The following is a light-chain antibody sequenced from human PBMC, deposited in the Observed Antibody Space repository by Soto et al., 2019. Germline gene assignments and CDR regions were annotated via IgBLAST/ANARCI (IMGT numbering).Light chain of an antibody. V-gene: IGLV2-23*02. CDR3: CSYAGRATWV. Sequence: QSALTQPASVSGSPGQSITISCTGTNSDVGNYNLVSWYQQHPGKAPKLMMYEVTKRPSGVSNRFSGSKSGNTASLTISGLAAEDEADYCCCSYAGRATWVFGGGTKVTVL. CDR1: NSDVGNYNL. J-gene: IGLJ3*02. CDR2: EVT.